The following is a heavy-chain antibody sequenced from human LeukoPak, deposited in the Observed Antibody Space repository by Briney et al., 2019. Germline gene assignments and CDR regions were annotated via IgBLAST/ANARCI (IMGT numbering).Heavy chain of an antibody. D-gene: IGHD6-13*01. CDR1: GFTFSSYT. J-gene: IGHJ4*02. CDR2: ISTSSIYI. CDR3: AKDHGSSDWYYFDY. V-gene: IGHV3-21*03. Sequence: GGSLRLSCAASGFTFSSYTMNWVRQAPGKGLEWVSSISTSSIYIYYTDSLKGRFTISRDNARNSLYLQMNTLRADDTAVYYCAKDHGSSDWYYFDYWGQGTLVTVSS.